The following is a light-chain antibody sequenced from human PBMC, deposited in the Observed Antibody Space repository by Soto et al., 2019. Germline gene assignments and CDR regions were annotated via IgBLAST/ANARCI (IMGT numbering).Light chain of an antibody. V-gene: IGKV3-15*01. J-gene: IGKJ1*01. CDR1: QSVSSN. CDR2: GAS. Sequence: EIVMTQSPATLSVSPRERATLSCRASQSVSSNLAWYQQKPGKAPSLLIYGASTRATGIPARFSGSGSGTDFTLTISSLQSEDFAVYYCQQYNNWPRTFGQGTKVDIK. CDR3: QQYNNWPRT.